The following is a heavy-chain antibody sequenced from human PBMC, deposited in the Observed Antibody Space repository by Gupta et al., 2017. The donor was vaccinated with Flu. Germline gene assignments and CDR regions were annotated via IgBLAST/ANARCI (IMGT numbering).Heavy chain of an antibody. CDR2: IYYSGST. CDR1: GGSISSSSYY. J-gene: IGHJ6*03. V-gene: IGHV4-39*01. Sequence: QLQLQESGPGLVKPSETLSLTCTVAGGSISSSSYYWGWFRQPPGKGLEWIGSIYYSGSTYYNPSLKSRVTISVDTSKNQFSLKLSSVTAADTAVYYCARRDYYYYYMDVWGKGTTVTVSS. CDR3: ARRDYYYYYMDV.